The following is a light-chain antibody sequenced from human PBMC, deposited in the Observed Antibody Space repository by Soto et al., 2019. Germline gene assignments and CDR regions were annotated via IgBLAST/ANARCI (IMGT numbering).Light chain of an antibody. V-gene: IGKV3-15*01. CDR2: GAS. CDR1: QSINAH. CDR3: QQYNTGRWT. J-gene: IGKJ1*01. Sequence: EVVMTQSPATLSVSPGERVTLSCRASQSINAHLAWYQQKPGQAPRLLIHGASTRATGIPARFSGSGFGPDFILTNGRLQSEDFAVYYCQQYNTGRWTFGEGTKVEVQ.